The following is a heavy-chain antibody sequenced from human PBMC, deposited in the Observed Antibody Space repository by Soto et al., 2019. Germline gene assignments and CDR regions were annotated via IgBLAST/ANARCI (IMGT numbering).Heavy chain of an antibody. CDR2: ISNDGSSP. J-gene: IGHJ6*03. V-gene: IGHV3-74*01. D-gene: IGHD5-12*01. Sequence: SCAGSGFIFSNYWMHWIRQVPGKGLVWVPRISNDGSSPIYADSVKGRFTISRDNAKNTLFLQMNSLRAEDTAVYYCAKGGRSHMDVWGKGTTVTVSS. CDR3: AKGGRSHMDV. CDR1: GFIFSNYW.